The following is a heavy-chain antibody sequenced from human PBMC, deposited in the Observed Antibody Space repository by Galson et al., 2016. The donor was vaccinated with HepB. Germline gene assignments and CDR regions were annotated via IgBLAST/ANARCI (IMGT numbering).Heavy chain of an antibody. CDR3: AKGPFAGAYSDAYDV. D-gene: IGHD3-16*01. Sequence: SLRLSCAASGFIFSSSSMGWVRQAPGKGLEWVSALGGDGTDTYYADSVKGRFTVSRDHSKNTLYLQMNSLRAEDTAVYYCAKGPFAGAYSDAYDVWGQGTPVTVSS. V-gene: IGHV3-23*01. CDR2: LGGDGTDT. J-gene: IGHJ4*02. CDR1: GFIFSSSS.